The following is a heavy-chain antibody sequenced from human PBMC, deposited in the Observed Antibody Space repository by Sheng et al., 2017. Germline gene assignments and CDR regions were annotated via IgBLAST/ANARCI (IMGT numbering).Heavy chain of an antibody. CDR3: ARGLRFSMVRGPYNWFDP. CDR2: INHSGST. CDR1: GGSFSGYY. Sequence: QVQLQQWGAGLLKPSETLSLTCAVYGGSFSGYYWSWIRQPPGKGLEWIGEINHSGSTNYNPSLKSRVTISVDTSKNQFSLKLSSVTAADTAVYYCARGLRFSMVRGPYNWFDPWGQGTLVTVSS. V-gene: IGHV4-34*01. J-gene: IGHJ5*02. D-gene: IGHD3-10*01.